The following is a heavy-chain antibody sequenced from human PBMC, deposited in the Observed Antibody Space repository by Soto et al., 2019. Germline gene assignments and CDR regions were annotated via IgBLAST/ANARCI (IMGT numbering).Heavy chain of an antibody. Sequence: QVQLQQWGAGLLKPSETLSLTCAVYGGSFSGYYWSWIRQPPGKGLEWIGEINHSGSTNYNPSLKSRVTISVATYKNQFSLKVSSVTAADTAVYYCARLVVVPAAIRYYYYYGMDVWGQGTTVTVSS. J-gene: IGHJ6*02. CDR1: GGSFSGYY. CDR2: INHSGST. D-gene: IGHD2-2*02. V-gene: IGHV4-34*01. CDR3: ARLVVVPAAIRYYYYYGMDV.